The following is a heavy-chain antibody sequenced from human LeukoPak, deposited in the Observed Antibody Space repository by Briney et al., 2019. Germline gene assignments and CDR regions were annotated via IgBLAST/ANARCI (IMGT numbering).Heavy chain of an antibody. V-gene: IGHV3-7*01. Sequence: GGSLRLSCAASGFTFSNFWMSWVRQAPGKGLEWVANIKQDGRETYYVDSVKGRFTISRDNAKNSLYLQMNSLRDEDTAVYYCARDGSSWPTQKVNWFDAWGQGTLVTVSS. CDR3: ARDGSSWPTQKVNWFDA. CDR2: IKQDGRET. CDR1: GFTFSNFW. D-gene: IGHD6-13*01. J-gene: IGHJ5*02.